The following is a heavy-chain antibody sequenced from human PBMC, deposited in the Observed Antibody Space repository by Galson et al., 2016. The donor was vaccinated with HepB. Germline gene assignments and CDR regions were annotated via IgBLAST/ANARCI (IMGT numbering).Heavy chain of an antibody. CDR1: EFKLDDYA. D-gene: IGHD6-19*01. Sequence: SLRLSCAASEFKLDDYAMHWVRQVPGKGLQWVSGISWDSRNIGYADSVKGRFTISRDNAENSLYLQMNSLTTEDTALYYCTKAAIAMAPPYYMDVWGKGTRSPSP. CDR3: TKAAIAMAPPYYMDV. J-gene: IGHJ6*03. CDR2: ISWDSRNI. V-gene: IGHV3-9*01.